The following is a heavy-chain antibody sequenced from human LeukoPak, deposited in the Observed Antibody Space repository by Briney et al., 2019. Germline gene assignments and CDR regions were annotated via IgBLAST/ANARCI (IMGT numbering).Heavy chain of an antibody. CDR2: ISWNSGNI. D-gene: IGHD3-9*01. Sequence: GGSLRLSCAASGFTFDDYAMHWVRQAPGKGLEWVAGISWNSGNIGYADFVKGRFTISRDNAKNSLYLQMDSLRAEDTAVYYCARDGDILTGYYKYYFDYWGQGTLVTVSS. V-gene: IGHV3-9*01. J-gene: IGHJ4*02. CDR1: GFTFDDYA. CDR3: ARDGDILTGYYKYYFDY.